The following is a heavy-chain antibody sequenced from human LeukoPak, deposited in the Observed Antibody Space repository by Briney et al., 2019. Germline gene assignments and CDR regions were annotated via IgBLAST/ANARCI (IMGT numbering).Heavy chain of an antibody. V-gene: IGHV4-59*12. CDR1: GGSISSYY. J-gene: IGHJ4*02. D-gene: IGHD5-12*01. CDR3: ATTTQRGNDY. CDR2: IYYSGST. Sequence: SETLSLTCTVSGGSISSYYWSWIRQPPGKGLEWIGYIYYSGSTNYNPSLKSRVTISVDTSKNQFSLKLSSVTAADTAVYYCATTTQRGNDYWGQGTLVTVSS.